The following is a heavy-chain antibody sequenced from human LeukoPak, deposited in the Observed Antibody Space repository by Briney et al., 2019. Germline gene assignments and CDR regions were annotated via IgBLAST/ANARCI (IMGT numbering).Heavy chain of an antibody. J-gene: IGHJ4*02. Sequence: GGSLRLSCAASGFTFSSYAMSWVGQAPGKGLEWVSAISGSGSSTYYADSVKGRFTISRDNSKNTLYLQMNSLRAEDTAVYYCAKTPKVVIPHYFDYWGQGTLVTVSS. V-gene: IGHV3-23*01. CDR2: ISGSGSST. D-gene: IGHD2-2*01. CDR1: GFTFSSYA. CDR3: AKTPKVVIPHYFDY.